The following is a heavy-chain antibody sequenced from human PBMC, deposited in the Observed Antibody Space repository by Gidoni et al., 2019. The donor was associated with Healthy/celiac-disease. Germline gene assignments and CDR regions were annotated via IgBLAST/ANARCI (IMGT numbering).Heavy chain of an antibody. CDR1: GHSFTSYW. D-gene: IGHD5-18*01. Sequence: EVQLVQSGAEVKKPGESQKIPCTGSGHSFTSYWTGWVRQMPGKGLDGMGFIYLGNSDTRYSPSFQGQVTISADKSISTAYLQWSSLKASDTAMYYCARHSPPGYTNGHVDYWGQGTLVTVSS. CDR2: IYLGNSDT. CDR3: ARHSPPGYTNGHVDY. V-gene: IGHV5-51*01. J-gene: IGHJ4*02.